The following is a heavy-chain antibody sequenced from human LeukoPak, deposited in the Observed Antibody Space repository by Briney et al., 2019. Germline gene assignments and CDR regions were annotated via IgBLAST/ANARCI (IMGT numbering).Heavy chain of an antibody. Sequence: GGSLRLSCAASGFTVSSNYMSWVRQAPGKGLEWVSVIYSSGITYYADSVKGRFTISRDNSKNTLYLQMNSLRAEDTATYYCAKDRDFYGSGSDNWFDPWGQGTLVTVSS. CDR2: IYSSGIT. D-gene: IGHD3-10*01. V-gene: IGHV3-66*01. CDR1: GFTVSSNY. CDR3: AKDRDFYGSGSDNWFDP. J-gene: IGHJ5*02.